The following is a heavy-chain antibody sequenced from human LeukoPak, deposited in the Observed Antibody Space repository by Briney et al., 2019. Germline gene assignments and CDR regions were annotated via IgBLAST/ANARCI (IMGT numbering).Heavy chain of an antibody. J-gene: IGHJ4*02. Sequence: GGSLRLSCTASGFTFNNNAMSWVRQAPGKGLEWVSAINGGGDATEYTDSVKGRFTISRDNSKNTLYLQMNSLRAEDTAVYYCASPSYGSGSLHDYWGQGTLVTVSS. V-gene: IGHV3-23*01. CDR1: GFTFNNNA. D-gene: IGHD3-10*01. CDR2: INGGGDAT. CDR3: ASPSYGSGSLHDY.